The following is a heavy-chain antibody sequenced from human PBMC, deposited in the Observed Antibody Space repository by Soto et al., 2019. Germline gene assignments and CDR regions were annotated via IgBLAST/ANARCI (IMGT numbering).Heavy chain of an antibody. Sequence: GESLKISCKGSGYGFTSYWISWVRQMLGKGLEWMGRIDPSDSYTNYSPSFQGHVTISADKSISTAYLQWSSLKASDTAMYYCARPGIAAAGPGGWFDPWGQGTLVTVSS. D-gene: IGHD6-13*01. CDR3: ARPGIAAAGPGGWFDP. V-gene: IGHV5-10-1*01. J-gene: IGHJ5*02. CDR1: GYGFTSYW. CDR2: IDPSDSYT.